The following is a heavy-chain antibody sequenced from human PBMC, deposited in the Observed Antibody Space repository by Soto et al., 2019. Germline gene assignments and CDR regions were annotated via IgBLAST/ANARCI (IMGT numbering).Heavy chain of an antibody. CDR2: ISYDGSNK. J-gene: IGHJ4*02. CDR1: GFTFISYG. CDR3: AKAHFPIVGPSIFGY. D-gene: IGHD1-26*01. V-gene: IGHV3-30*18. Sequence: QVQLVESGGGVVQPGRSLRLSCAASGFTFISYGMHWVRQAPGNGLEWVAVISYDGSNKYYADSVKGRFTISRDNSKNTLYLQMNSLRAEDTAVYYCAKAHFPIVGPSIFGYWGQGTLVTVSS.